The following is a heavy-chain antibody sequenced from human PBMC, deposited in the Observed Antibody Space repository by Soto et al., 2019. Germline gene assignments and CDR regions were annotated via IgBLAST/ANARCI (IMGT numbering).Heavy chain of an antibody. CDR3: AKDHLGGAVAVPFFDQ. Sequence: EVQLVESGGGLVQPGRSLRLSCTASGFDFGEYAMHWVRQAPGKGLEWVSGITWNSVNIGYAESVKGRFTISRDNANNSLFLQMNSLRPEDTAVYYCAKDHLGGAVAVPFFDQRGQGAQVTVSS. V-gene: IGHV3-9*01. D-gene: IGHD6-19*01. CDR1: GFDFGEYA. CDR2: ITWNSVNI. J-gene: IGHJ4*02.